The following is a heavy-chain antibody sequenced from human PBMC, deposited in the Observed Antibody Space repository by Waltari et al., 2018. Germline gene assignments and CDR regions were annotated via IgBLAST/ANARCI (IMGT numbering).Heavy chain of an antibody. J-gene: IGHJ3*02. D-gene: IGHD3-3*01. CDR1: GGSFSGYY. Sequence: QVQLQQWGAGLLKPSETLSLTCAVYGGSFSGYYWSWIRQPPGKGLEWIGEINHSGSTNYNPSLKSRVTISVDTSKNQFSLKLSSVTAADTAVYYCARASAVAPFWFRYDAFDIWGQGTMVTVSS. V-gene: IGHV4-34*01. CDR3: ARASAVAPFWFRYDAFDI. CDR2: INHSGST.